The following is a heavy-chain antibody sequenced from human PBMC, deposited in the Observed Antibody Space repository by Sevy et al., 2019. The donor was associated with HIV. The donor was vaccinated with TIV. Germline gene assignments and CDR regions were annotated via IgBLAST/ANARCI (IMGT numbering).Heavy chain of an antibody. D-gene: IGHD4-17*01. CDR2: IYHSGNT. CDR3: ARDRGGDYVTQLDP. Sequence: SETLSLTCTVSGDSISGGYYWGWIRQSPGKGLEWIGSIYHSGNTYYNPSLKSRVTISVDTSKNQFSLKLSSVTAADTPVYYCARDRGGDYVTQLDPWGQGTLVTVSS. V-gene: IGHV4-38-2*02. J-gene: IGHJ5*02. CDR1: GDSISGGYY.